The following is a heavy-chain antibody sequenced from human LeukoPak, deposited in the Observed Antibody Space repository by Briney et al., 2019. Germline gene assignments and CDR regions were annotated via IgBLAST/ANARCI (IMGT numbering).Heavy chain of an antibody. CDR3: ARDLVSRYSYGSDY. V-gene: IGHV1-2*02. CDR1: GYTFTVYY. Sequence: ASVKVSCKASGYTFTVYYMHWVRQAPGQGLEWMGWINPNSGGTNYAQKFQGRVTMTRDTSISTAYMELSRLRSDDTAVYYCARDLVSRYSYGSDYWGQGTLVTVSS. CDR2: INPNSGGT. D-gene: IGHD5-18*01. J-gene: IGHJ4*02.